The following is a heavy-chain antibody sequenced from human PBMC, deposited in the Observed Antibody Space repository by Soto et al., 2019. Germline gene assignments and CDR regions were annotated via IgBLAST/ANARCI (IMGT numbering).Heavy chain of an antibody. V-gene: IGHV3-23*01. CDR2: ITGSGSST. CDR1: GFTFSSYA. D-gene: IGHD6-19*01. Sequence: EVQLLESGGGLVQPGGSVRLSCEASGFTFSSYAMSWVRQAPGKGLEWVAMITGSGSSTYYADSVKGRFTISRDNSKNKLYLQMNSLRAEDTAVYYCAKDLQSSGWYDLDYWGQGTLVTVSS. J-gene: IGHJ4*02. CDR3: AKDLQSSGWYDLDY.